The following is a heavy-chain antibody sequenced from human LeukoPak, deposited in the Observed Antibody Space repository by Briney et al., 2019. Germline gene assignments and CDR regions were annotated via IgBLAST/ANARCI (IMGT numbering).Heavy chain of an antibody. V-gene: IGHV3-74*01. J-gene: IGHJ4*02. Sequence: GGSLRLSCAASGFTFSSYWMHWVRQAPGKGLVWVSRIASVGSTVYADSVKGRFTISRDNAMDPVYLQMNSLRVEDTAVYYCIGGGGWPGYWGQGTLVTVSS. D-gene: IGHD6-19*01. CDR1: GFTFSSYW. CDR3: IGGGGWPGY. CDR2: IASVGST.